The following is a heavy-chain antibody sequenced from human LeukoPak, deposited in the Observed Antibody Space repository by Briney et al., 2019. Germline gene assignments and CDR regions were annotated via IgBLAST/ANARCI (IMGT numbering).Heavy chain of an antibody. D-gene: IGHD5-12*01. V-gene: IGHV1-69*05. CDR3: ARWVVANTYYYYGMDV. CDR2: IIPIFGTA. Sequence: ASVKVSCKASGGTFSSYAISWVRQAPGQGLEWMGGIIPIFGTANYAQKFQGRVTMTRDTFTSTVYMELSSLRSEDTAVYYCARWVVANTYYYYGMDVWGQGTTVTVSS. J-gene: IGHJ6*02. CDR1: GGTFSSYA.